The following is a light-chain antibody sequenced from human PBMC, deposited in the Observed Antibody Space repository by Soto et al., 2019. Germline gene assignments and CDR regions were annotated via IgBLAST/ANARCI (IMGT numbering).Light chain of an antibody. CDR2: DAS. CDR3: KRCSNWPPIT. CDR1: QSVNTY. J-gene: IGKJ5*01. Sequence: EVVLTQSPATLSLSPGERATLSCRASQSVNTYIAWYQQKPGQAPRLLIFDASNRASGVPARFRGSGSGTDFNIAINCLEPEDFAVYYCKRCSNWPPITFGQGTLLEMK. V-gene: IGKV3-11*01.